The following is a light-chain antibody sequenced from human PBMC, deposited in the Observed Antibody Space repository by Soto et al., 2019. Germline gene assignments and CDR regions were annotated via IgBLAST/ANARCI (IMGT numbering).Light chain of an antibody. CDR2: DAF. CDR3: QPYDDWPLT. J-gene: IGKJ4*01. Sequence: EKVMTQSPATLSVSPGERATLSCRASENIKNRLAWYQQKPGQGPRLLIYDAFTRATDIPARFSGSASGTEFTLTISSLQSEDSAFYFCQPYDDWPLTLGGGTKVEIK. CDR1: ENIKNR. V-gene: IGKV3-15*01.